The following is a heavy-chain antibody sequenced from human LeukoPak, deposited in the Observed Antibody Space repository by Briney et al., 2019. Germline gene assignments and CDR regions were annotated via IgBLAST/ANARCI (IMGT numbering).Heavy chain of an antibody. J-gene: IGHJ4*02. CDR3: ARGPPGGAVAVGSYYFDY. D-gene: IGHD6-19*01. Sequence: ASVKVYCKASGYTFTGYYMHWVRQAPGQGLEWMGWINPNSGGTNYAQKFQGRVTMTRDTSISTAYMELSRLRSDDTAVYYCARGPPGGAVAVGSYYFDYWGQGTLVTVSS. CDR2: INPNSGGT. V-gene: IGHV1-2*02. CDR1: GYTFTGYY.